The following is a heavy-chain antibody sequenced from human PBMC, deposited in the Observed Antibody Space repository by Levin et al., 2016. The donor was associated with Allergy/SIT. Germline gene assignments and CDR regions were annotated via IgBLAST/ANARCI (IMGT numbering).Heavy chain of an antibody. CDR2: IYYIGST. Sequence: SETLSLTCTVSGDSIYSGDYYWSWIHQPPGKGLEWIGFIYYIGSTSYSPSLKSRVTMSVDTSKSQFSLRLSSVTAADTAVYYCARSDLNWNESLDSWGQGTLVTVSS. CDR1: GDSIYSGDYY. D-gene: IGHD1-1*01. CDR3: ARSDLNWNESLDS. V-gene: IGHV4-30-4*02. J-gene: IGHJ4*02.